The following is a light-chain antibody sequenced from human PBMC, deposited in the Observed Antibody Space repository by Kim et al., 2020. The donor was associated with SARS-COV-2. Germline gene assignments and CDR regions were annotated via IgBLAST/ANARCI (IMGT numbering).Light chain of an antibody. Sequence: WSPGEKAARSCRAIQRVSDYLGWYQQKPGQAPTLLIYDASYRATGIPERFSGSGSGTDFTLTIRSLEPEDFAVYYCQQRSNWPYTFGQGTKLEI. CDR2: DAS. CDR3: QQRSNWPYT. V-gene: IGKV3-11*01. J-gene: IGKJ2*01. CDR1: QRVSDY.